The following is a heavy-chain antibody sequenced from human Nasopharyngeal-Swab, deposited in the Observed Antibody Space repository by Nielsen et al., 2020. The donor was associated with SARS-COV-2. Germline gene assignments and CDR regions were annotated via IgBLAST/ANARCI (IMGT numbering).Heavy chain of an antibody. CDR2: IYYSGST. CDR3: ASASKGGRAFDI. CDR1: GGSISSYY. J-gene: IGHJ3*02. V-gene: IGHV4-59*01. D-gene: IGHD2-15*01. Sequence: SKTLSLTCTVSGGSISSYYWSWIRQPPGKGLEWIGYIYYSGSTNYNPSLKSRVTISVDTSKNQFSLKLSSVTAADTAVYYCASASKGGRAFDIWGQGTMVTVSS.